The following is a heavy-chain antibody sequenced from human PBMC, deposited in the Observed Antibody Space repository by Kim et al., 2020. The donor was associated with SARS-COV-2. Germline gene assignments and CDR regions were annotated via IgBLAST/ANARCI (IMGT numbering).Heavy chain of an antibody. CDR3: AKAGWGYYYGMDV. J-gene: IGHJ6*02. V-gene: IGHV3-23*01. D-gene: IGHD1-26*01. Sequence: YADSVKGRFTISRDNSKNTLYLQMNSLRAEDTAVYYCAKAGWGYYYGMDVWGQGTTVTVSS.